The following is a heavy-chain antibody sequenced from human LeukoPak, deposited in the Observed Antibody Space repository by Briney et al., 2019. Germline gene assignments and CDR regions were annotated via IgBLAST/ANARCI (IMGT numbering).Heavy chain of an antibody. CDR1: GFTFSGYA. V-gene: IGHV3-23*01. CDR3: AKDIRITMVRGSDY. D-gene: IGHD3-10*01. CDR2: ISGSGGST. J-gene: IGHJ4*02. Sequence: PGGSLRLSCAASGFTFSGYAMSWVRQAPGKGLEWVSAISGSGGSTYYADSVKGRFTISRDNSKNTLYLQMNSLRAEDTAVYYCAKDIRITMVRGSDYWGQGTLVTVSS.